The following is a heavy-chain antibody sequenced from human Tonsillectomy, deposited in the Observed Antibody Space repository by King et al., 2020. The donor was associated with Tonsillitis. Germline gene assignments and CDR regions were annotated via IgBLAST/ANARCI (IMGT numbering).Heavy chain of an antibody. Sequence: VQLVESGGGLVQPGGSLRLSCAASGFIVSSNYMSWVRQAPGKGLEWVSLIYSGGTTYYADSVKGRFTISRDNFKNTVYLQMNSLRAEDTAVYYCAREGYGDYGGFDYWGQGTLVTVSS. D-gene: IGHD4-17*01. CDR2: IYSGGTT. V-gene: IGHV3-66*01. CDR3: AREGYGDYGGFDY. J-gene: IGHJ4*02. CDR1: GFIVSSNY.